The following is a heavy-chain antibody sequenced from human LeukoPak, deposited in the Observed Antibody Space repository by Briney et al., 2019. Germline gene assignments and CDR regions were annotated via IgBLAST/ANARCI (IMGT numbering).Heavy chain of an antibody. J-gene: IGHJ4*02. CDR1: DGSIGIHS. Sequence: SETLALTCTLSDGSIGIHSWSWIRQPPGKGLEWIGTIHYGGSTSYNPSLKSRVTISVDRSKNRFSLKLTSVTAADTAVYYGASESRVRGILYSLDYWGRGTLVTVSS. CDR2: IHYGGST. V-gene: IGHV4-59*11. CDR3: ASESRVRGILYSLDY. D-gene: IGHD2/OR15-2a*01.